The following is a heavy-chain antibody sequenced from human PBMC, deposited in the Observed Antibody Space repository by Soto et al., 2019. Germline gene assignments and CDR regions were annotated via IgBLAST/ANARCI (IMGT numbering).Heavy chain of an antibody. V-gene: IGHV3-23*01. CDR3: ARDQTLPSLSVNYTYYDSSGYPDY. CDR1: GFTFSIYA. J-gene: IGHJ4*02. D-gene: IGHD3-22*01. Sequence: GGSLRLSWAASGFTFSIYALNWVRQAPGKGLEWVSTITSSGDSTHYADSVKGRFTISRDNAKNSLYLQMNSLRAEDTAVYYCARDQTLPSLSVNYTYYDSSGYPDYWGQGTLVTV. CDR2: ITSSGDST.